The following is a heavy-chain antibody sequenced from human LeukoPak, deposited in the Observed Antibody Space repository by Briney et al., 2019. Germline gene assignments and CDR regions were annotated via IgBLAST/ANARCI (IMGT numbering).Heavy chain of an antibody. CDR3: ATDGAGFDT. CDR1: GFTFNDY. V-gene: IGHV3-11*01. Sequence: GGSLRLSCAASGFTFNDYMSWIRQAPGKGPEWLSYINIGGTNTHYADSVKGRFTISRDNAKKSLYLEMNNLRAEDTAVYYCATDGAGFDTWGQGVLVTVSS. J-gene: IGHJ5*02. CDR2: INIGGTNT.